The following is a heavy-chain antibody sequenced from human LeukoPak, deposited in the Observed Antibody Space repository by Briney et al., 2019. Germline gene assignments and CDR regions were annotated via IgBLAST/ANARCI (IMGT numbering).Heavy chain of an antibody. D-gene: IGHD3-3*01. CDR1: GFTFSSYA. V-gene: IGHV3-23*01. CDR3: AKGLHVLRFLEWPKNWFDP. Sequence: GGSLRLSCAASGFTFSSYAMSWVRQAPGKGLEWVSAISGSGGSTYYADSVKGRFTISRDNSKNTLYLQMNSLRAEDTAVYYCAKGLHVLRFLEWPKNWFDPWGQGTPVTVSS. J-gene: IGHJ5*02. CDR2: ISGSGGST.